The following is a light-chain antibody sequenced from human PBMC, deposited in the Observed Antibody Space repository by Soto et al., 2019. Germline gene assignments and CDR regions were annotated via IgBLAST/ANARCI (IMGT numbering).Light chain of an antibody. V-gene: IGKV3-15*01. J-gene: IGKJ1*01. CDR1: QRISSN. Sequence: EIVMTQSPATLSVSPGERATLSCRASQRISSNLAWYQQKPGQAPRLLTYGASTRATGIPARFSGSGSETEFTLTISSLQSEDFAVYYCQQYNNWPPWTFGQGTKVEIK. CDR2: GAS. CDR3: QQYNNWPPWT.